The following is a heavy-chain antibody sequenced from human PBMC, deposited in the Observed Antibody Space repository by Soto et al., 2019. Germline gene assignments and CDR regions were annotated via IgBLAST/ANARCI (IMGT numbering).Heavy chain of an antibody. CDR3: ARYYGSGSLAYYYYYMDV. Sequence: SETLSLTCTVSGGSISSYYWSWIRQPPGKGLEWIGYIYYSGSTNYNPSLKSRVTISVDTSKNQFSLKLSSVTAADTAVYYCARYYGSGSLAYYYYYMDVWGKGTTVTVSS. V-gene: IGHV4-59*01. CDR2: IYYSGST. CDR1: GGSISSYY. D-gene: IGHD3-10*01. J-gene: IGHJ6*03.